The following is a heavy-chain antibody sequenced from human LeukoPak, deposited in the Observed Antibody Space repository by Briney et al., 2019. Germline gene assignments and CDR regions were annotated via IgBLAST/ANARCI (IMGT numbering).Heavy chain of an antibody. CDR2: THHSGNT. CDR1: GDSVSGYY. D-gene: IGHD2-15*01. CDR3: ARELLSCSGSSCQSGDY. Sequence: SETLSLTCIVSGDSVSGYYWNWIRQPPGKGLEWIGYTHHSGNTLYNPSLKSRVTTSVDTSKNQFSLSLSSVTAADTAVYYCARELLSCSGSSCQSGDYWGQGTLVTVSS. J-gene: IGHJ4*02. V-gene: IGHV4-59*02.